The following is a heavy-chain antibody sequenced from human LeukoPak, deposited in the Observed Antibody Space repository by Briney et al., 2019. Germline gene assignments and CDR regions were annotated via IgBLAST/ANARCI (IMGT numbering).Heavy chain of an antibody. D-gene: IGHD6-19*01. CDR2: INHSGST. J-gene: IGHJ4*02. CDR1: GGSFSGYY. Sequence: PSETLSLTCAVCGGSFSGYYWSWIRQPPGKGLEWIGEINHSGSTNYNPSLKSRVTISVDTSKNQFSLKLSSVTAADTAVYYCARVRGYGTDSGWKSQHIDYWGQGTLVTVSS. CDR3: ARVRGYGTDSGWKSQHIDY. V-gene: IGHV4-34*01.